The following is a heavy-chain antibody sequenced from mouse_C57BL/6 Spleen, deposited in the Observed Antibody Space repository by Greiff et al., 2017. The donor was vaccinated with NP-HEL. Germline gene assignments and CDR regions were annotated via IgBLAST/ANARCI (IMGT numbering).Heavy chain of an antibody. Sequence: DVMLVESGGGLVKPGGSLKLSCAASGFTFSDYGMHWVRQAPEKGLEWVAYISSGSSTIYYADTVKGRFTISRDNAKNTLFLQMTSLRSEDTAMYYCASTPVVANWYFDVWGTGTTVTVSS. CDR1: GFTFSDYG. CDR2: ISSGSSTI. CDR3: ASTPVVANWYFDV. D-gene: IGHD1-1*01. J-gene: IGHJ1*03. V-gene: IGHV5-17*01.